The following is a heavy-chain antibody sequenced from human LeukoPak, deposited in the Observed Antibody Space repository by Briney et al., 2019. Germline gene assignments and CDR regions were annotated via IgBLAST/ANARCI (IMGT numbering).Heavy chain of an antibody. Sequence: PGRSLRLSCAASGFTFSSYAMSWVRQAPGKGLEWVSAISGGGGSTYYADSVKGRFTISRDNSKNTLYLQMNSLKTEDTAVYYCTTASIAAAIHYYYGMDVWGQGTTVTVSS. D-gene: IGHD6-13*01. CDR1: GFTFSSYA. CDR2: ISGGGGST. CDR3: TTASIAAAIHYYYGMDV. J-gene: IGHJ6*02. V-gene: IGHV3-23*01.